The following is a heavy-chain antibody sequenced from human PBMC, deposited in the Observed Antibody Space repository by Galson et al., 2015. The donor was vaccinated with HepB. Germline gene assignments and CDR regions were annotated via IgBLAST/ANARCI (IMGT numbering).Heavy chain of an antibody. Sequence: SLRLSCAASGFTFSSYAMHWVRQAPGKGLEWVAVISYDGSNKYYADSVKGRFTISRDNSKNTLYLQMNSLRAEDTAVYYCARDSDVLRYFDWSKGYFDYWGQGTLVTVSS. V-gene: IGHV3-30*04. CDR2: ISYDGSNK. J-gene: IGHJ4*02. CDR1: GFTFSSYA. CDR3: ARDSDVLRYFDWSKGYFDY. D-gene: IGHD3-9*01.